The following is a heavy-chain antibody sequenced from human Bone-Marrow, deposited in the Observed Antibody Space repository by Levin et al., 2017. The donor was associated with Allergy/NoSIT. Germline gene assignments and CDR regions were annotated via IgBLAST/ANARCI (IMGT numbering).Heavy chain of an antibody. CDR3: ASTYYDFLTGLFRYYDHMDG. Sequence: SETLSLTCAVYGGSFSGYYWSWIRQPPGKGLEWIGEINHTGNTNYNPSLKSRVIISVDMSKNQFSLKLSSVTAADTAVYYCASTYYDFLTGLFRYYDHMDGWGKGTTVTVSS. D-gene: IGHD3-9*01. CDR2: INHTGNT. CDR1: GGSFSGYY. J-gene: IGHJ6*03. V-gene: IGHV4-34*01.